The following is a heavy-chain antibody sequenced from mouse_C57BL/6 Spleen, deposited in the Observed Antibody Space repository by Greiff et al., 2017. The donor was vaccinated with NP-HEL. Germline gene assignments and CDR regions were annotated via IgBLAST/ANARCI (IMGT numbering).Heavy chain of an antibody. J-gene: IGHJ2*01. CDR1: GFTFSDYG. V-gene: IGHV5-17*01. D-gene: IGHD1-1*01. CDR3: ARTYYYGSSYYYFDY. CDR2: ISSGSSTI. Sequence: EVNVVESGGGLVKPGGSLKLSCAASGFTFSDYGMHWVRQAPEKGLEWVAYISSGSSTIYYADTVKGRFTISRDNAKNTLFLQMTSLRSEDTAMYYCARTYYYGSSYYYFDYWGQGTTLTVSS.